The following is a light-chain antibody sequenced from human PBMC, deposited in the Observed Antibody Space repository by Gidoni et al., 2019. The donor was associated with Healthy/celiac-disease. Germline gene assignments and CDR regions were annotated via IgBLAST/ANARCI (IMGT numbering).Light chain of an antibody. V-gene: IGLV1-47*01. CDR3: AAWDDSRSVWV. CDR2: RHN. Sequence: QSLLTQPPSASGTPAQRVTISCSGSSSDIGSNYVYWYQQLPGTAPKLLIYRHNKRTSGVPDRFSGSKSGTAASLAISGLRSEDEDEYYCAAWDDSRSVWVFGGGTKLTVL. CDR1: SSDIGSNY. J-gene: IGLJ3*02.